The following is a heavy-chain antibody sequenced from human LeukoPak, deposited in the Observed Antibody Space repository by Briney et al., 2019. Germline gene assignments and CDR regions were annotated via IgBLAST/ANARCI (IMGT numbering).Heavy chain of an antibody. Sequence: GGSLRLSCAASGFTFSSYAMHWVRQAPAKGLEREAVISYDGSNKYYADSVKGRFTISRDNYKNTLYLQMNSLRAEDTAVYYCARSNVWFGELIGWGQGTLVTVSS. V-gene: IGHV3-30*04. J-gene: IGHJ4*02. D-gene: IGHD3-10*01. CDR2: ISYDGSNK. CDR3: ARSNVWFGELIG. CDR1: GFTFSSYA.